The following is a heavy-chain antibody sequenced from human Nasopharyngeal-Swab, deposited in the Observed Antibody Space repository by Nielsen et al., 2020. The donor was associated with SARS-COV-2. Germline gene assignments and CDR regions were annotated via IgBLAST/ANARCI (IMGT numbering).Heavy chain of an antibody. V-gene: IGHV3-74*01. CDR3: ARDLRFFTPSNYYYYGMDV. CDR2: INSDGSST. J-gene: IGHJ6*02. CDR1: GFTFSSYW. D-gene: IGHD3-3*01. Sequence: GESLKISCAASGFTFSSYWMHWVCQAPGKGLVWVSRINSDGSSTSYADSVKGRFTISRDNAKNTLYLQMNSLRAEDTAVYYCARDLRFFTPSNYYYYGMDVWGQGTTVTVSS.